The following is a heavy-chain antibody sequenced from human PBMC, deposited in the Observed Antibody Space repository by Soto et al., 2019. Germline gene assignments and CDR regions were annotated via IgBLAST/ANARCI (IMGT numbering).Heavy chain of an antibody. CDR2: IQSGGTT. CDR3: ARDDVLCDGGRCYGIPLDV. V-gene: IGHV3-66*01. Sequence: GGSLRLSCAASGFTVSSKYMTWVRQAPGKGLEWVSLIQSGGTTYYADSVKGRFTISRDTSENTLHLQMDSLRVEDTAVYYCARDDVLCDGGRCYGIPLDVWGEGTTVTVSS. J-gene: IGHJ6*04. D-gene: IGHD2-15*01. CDR1: GFTVSSKY.